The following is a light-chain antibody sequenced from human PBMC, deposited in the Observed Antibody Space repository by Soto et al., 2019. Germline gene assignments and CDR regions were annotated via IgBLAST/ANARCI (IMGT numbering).Light chain of an antibody. CDR2: DAS. CDR3: QQSYSNILS. V-gene: IGKV3-11*01. CDR1: QSVRTF. Sequence: EIVLTQSPATLSLSPGERATLSCRASQSVRTFLAWYQQKPGQAPRLLIYDASKRATGIPDRFSGSGSGTDFTLTISSLQPEDFATYYCQQSYSNILSFGGGTRVEL. J-gene: IGKJ4*01.